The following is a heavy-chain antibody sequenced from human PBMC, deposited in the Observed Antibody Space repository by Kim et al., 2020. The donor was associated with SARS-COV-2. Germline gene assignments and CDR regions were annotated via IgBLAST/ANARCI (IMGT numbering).Heavy chain of an antibody. V-gene: IGHV3-48*02. J-gene: IGHJ6*02. CDR1: GFTFSSYS. Sequence: GGSLRLSCAASGFTFSSYSMNWVRQAPGKGLEWVSYISSSSSTIYYADSVKGRFTISRDNAKNSLYLQMNSLRDEDTAVYYCARSHPTGLLWFGEPLDYYYYGMDVWGQGTTVTVSS. CDR2: ISSSSSTI. CDR3: ARSHPTGLLWFGEPLDYYYYGMDV. D-gene: IGHD3-10*01.